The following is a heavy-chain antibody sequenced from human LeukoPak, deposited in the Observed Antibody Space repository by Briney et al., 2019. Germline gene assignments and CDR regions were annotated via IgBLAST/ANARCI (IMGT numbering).Heavy chain of an antibody. D-gene: IGHD6-6*01. CDR1: GFTFVNNA. V-gene: IGHV3-9*01. Sequence: GRSLRLSCAASGFTFVNNAMHWVRQAPGKGLGWDSGISWNSGSIGYADSVKGRFTISRDNAKNSLYLQMNSLRAEDTALYYCAKDGVSIAARPRGYYYYYMDVWGKGTTVTVSS. CDR2: ISWNSGSI. J-gene: IGHJ6*03. CDR3: AKDGVSIAARPRGYYYYYMDV.